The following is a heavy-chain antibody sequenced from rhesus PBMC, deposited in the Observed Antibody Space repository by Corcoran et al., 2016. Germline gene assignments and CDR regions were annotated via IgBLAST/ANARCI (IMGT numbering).Heavy chain of an antibody. Sequence: EVQLAESGGGLVQPGGSLRLSCAASGFTVSSYWMSWVRQAPGKGLGWLSDMFGSTCYYGDSVECGYTVTDDNAKNSLYLQMNSRRAEDTAVYYCTRYCTGSGCLLCDYWVQGVLVTVSS. V-gene: IGHV3-11*01. CDR2: MFGSTC. CDR3: TRYCTGSGCLLCDY. D-gene: IGHD2-21*01. J-gene: IGHJ4*01. CDR1: GFTVSSYW.